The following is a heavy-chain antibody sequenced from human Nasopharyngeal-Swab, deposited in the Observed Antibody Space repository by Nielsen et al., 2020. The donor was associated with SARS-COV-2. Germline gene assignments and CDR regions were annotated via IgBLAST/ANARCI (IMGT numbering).Heavy chain of an antibody. J-gene: IGHJ6*02. CDR2: IYYSGTA. D-gene: IGHD6-13*01. V-gene: IGHV4-39*03. Sequence: PETLSLTCTVSGYSISSSNYYWGWIRQPPGKGLEWIGNIYYSGTASYNPSLKSRVTISVDTSKNQFSLKLSSVTAADTAVYYCTYSSSWYFYGMDVWGQGTTVTVSS. CDR3: TYSSSWYFYGMDV. CDR1: GYSISSSNYY.